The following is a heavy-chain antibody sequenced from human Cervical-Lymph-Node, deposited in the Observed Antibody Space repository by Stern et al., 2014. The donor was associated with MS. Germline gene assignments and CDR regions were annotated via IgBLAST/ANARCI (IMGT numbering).Heavy chain of an antibody. CDR1: GFTFDDYA. CDR2: ISWNSGSI. CDR3: AKDGGSYSAFQN. V-gene: IGHV3-9*01. J-gene: IGHJ1*01. D-gene: IGHD1-26*01. Sequence: EVQLVESGGGLVQPGRSLRLSCAASGFTFDDYAMHWVLQAPGKGLEWVSGISWNSGSIGYADSVKGRFTISRDNAKNSLYLQMNSLRAEDTALYYCAKDGGSYSAFQNWGQGTLVTVSS.